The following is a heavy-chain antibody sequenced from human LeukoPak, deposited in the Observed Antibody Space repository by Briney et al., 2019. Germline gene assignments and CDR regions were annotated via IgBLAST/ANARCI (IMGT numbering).Heavy chain of an antibody. Sequence: PSETLSLTCTVSGGSITSSNYYWGWIRQPPGKGLEWIGSFYYSGSTNYNPSLKSRVTISVDTSKNQFSLKLSSVTAADTAVYYCVYYYGSGSVEYWGQGTLVTVSS. CDR2: FYYSGST. CDR1: GGSITSSNYY. J-gene: IGHJ4*02. V-gene: IGHV4-39*01. D-gene: IGHD3-10*01. CDR3: VYYYGSGSVEY.